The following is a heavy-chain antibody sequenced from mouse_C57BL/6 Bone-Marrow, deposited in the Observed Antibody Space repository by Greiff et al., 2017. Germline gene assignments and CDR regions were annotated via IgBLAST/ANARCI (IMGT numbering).Heavy chain of an antibody. CDR3: ARESPRLGDSPFAY. CDR1: GFTFSSYA. Sequence: EVKVVESGGGLVKPGGSLKLSCAASGFTFSSYAMSWVRQTPEKRLEWVATISDGGSYTYYPDNVKGRFTISRDNAKNNLYLQMSHLKSEDTALYYCARESPRLGDSPFAYWGQGTLVTVSA. J-gene: IGHJ3*01. D-gene: IGHD3-3*01. V-gene: IGHV5-4*01. CDR2: ISDGGSYT.